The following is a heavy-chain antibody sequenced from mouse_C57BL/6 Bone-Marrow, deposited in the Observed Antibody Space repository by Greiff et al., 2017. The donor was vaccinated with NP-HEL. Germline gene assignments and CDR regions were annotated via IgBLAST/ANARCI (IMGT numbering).Heavy chain of an antibody. CDR1: GYAFSSSW. J-gene: IGHJ1*03. CDR2: IYPGDGDT. D-gene: IGHD2-5*01. V-gene: IGHV1-82*01. Sequence: VQLQESGPELVKPGASVKISCKASGYAFSSSWMNWVKQRPGKGLEWIGRIYPGDGDTNYNGKFKGKATLTADKSSSTAYMQLSSLTSEDSAVYFCARGIYSNYRWYFDVWGTGTTVTVSS. CDR3: ARGIYSNYRWYFDV.